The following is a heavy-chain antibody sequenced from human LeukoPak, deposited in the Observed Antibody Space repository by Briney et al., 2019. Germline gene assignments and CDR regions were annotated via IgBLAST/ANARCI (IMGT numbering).Heavy chain of an antibody. CDR1: GGSFSGYY. CDR2: INHSGST. Sequence: SETLSLTCAVYGGSFSGYYWSWIRQPPGKGLEWIGEINHSGSTNYNPSLKSRVTISVDTSKNQFSLKLSSVTAADTAVYYCARGVGSYYMDVWGKGTTVTVSS. V-gene: IGHV4-34*01. D-gene: IGHD3-10*01. J-gene: IGHJ6*03. CDR3: ARGVGSYYMDV.